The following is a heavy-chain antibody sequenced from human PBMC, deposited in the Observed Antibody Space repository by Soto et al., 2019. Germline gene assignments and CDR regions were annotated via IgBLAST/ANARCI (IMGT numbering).Heavy chain of an antibody. V-gene: IGHV3-48*04. D-gene: IGHD3-9*01. CDR3: ARDKDWAFDY. CDR2: IFVTSSLI. Sequence: LYCVTTSFSFVCYCMVWVRQAPGKGLECISYIFVTSSLIYYADSLKGRFTVSRDNTQNSLFLVMNSLRAEDTAIYYCARDKDWAFDYWGQGT. J-gene: IGHJ4*02. CDR1: SFSFVCYC.